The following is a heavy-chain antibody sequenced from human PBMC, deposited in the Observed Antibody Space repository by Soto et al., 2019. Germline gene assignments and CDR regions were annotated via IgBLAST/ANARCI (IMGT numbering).Heavy chain of an antibody. V-gene: IGHV3-53*01. CDR3: VRDDYGLDV. CDR1: GFIVSSNY. J-gene: IGHJ6*02. CDR2: IYSGGSA. Sequence: GGSLRLSCAASGFIVSSNYMSWVRQAPGKGLEWVSVIYSGGSANYADSVKGRFTISRDNSKNTVYLQMNSLRAEDTAVYYCVRDDYGLDVWGQGTAVTV.